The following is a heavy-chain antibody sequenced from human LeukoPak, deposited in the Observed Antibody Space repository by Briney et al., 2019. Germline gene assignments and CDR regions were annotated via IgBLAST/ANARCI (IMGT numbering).Heavy chain of an antibody. V-gene: IGHV3-23*01. CDR1: GFTFSTYA. D-gene: IGHD5-12*01. CDR2: ISNNGGRT. J-gene: IGHJ3*02. Sequence: GGSLRLSCAASGFTFSTYAMNWVRQAPGKGLERVSTISNNGGRTYYADSVKGRFTISRDNSKNMVFLQMNSLRAEDTAIYYCAKDRGPVAFENWGQGTMVTVSS. CDR3: AKDRGPVAFEN.